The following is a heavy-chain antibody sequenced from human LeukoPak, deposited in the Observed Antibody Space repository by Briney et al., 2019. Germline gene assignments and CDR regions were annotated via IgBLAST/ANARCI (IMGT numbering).Heavy chain of an antibody. J-gene: IGHJ5*02. CDR1: GGSLSSYY. V-gene: IGHV4-59*01. CDR2: IYYSGST. CDR3: ARQRGYCSSTSCYDPPINWFDP. D-gene: IGHD2-2*01. Sequence: SETLSLTCTVSGGSLSSYYWSWIRPPPGRGLEWIGYIYYSGSTNYNPSLKSRVTISVDTSKNQFSLKLSSVTAADTAVYYCARQRGYCSSTSCYDPPINWFDPWGQGTLVTVSS.